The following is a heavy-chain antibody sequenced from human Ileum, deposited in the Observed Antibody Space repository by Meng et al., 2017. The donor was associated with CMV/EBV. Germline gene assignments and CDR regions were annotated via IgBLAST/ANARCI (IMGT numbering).Heavy chain of an antibody. J-gene: IGHJ4*02. CDR1: GFTLSSYW. D-gene: IGHD1-1*01. Sequence: GESLKISCAASGFTLSSYWMSWVRQAPGKGLEWVANIKQDGSERYYVDSVKGRFTISRDNAKNSLYLQMNSLRAEDTAVYYCARDSKGVPDYWGQGTLVTVSS. CDR2: IKQDGSER. V-gene: IGHV3-7*01. CDR3: ARDSKGVPDY.